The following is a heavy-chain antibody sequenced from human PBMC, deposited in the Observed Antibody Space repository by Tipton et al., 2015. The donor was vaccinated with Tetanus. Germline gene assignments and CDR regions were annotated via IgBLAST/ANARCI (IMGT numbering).Heavy chain of an antibody. Sequence: SLRLSCAASGFTFSSYWMSWVRQAPGKGLEWVANIKQDGSEKYYVDSVKGRFTISRDNAKNSLYLQMNSLRAEDTAVYYCARIPLSIAVAVIDGPPDYWGQGTLVTVSS. J-gene: IGHJ4*02. D-gene: IGHD6-19*01. CDR3: ARIPLSIAVAVIDGPPDY. CDR2: IKQDGSEK. CDR1: GFTFSSYW. V-gene: IGHV3-7*01.